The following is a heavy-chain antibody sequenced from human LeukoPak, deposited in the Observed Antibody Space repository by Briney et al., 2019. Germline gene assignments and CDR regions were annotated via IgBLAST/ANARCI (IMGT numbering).Heavy chain of an antibody. D-gene: IGHD6-13*01. J-gene: IGHJ4*02. V-gene: IGHV3-30*18. CDR1: GFTFSSYG. CDR2: ISYDGSNK. CDR3: AKSAWPGSSWTPFDY. Sequence: GGSLRLSCVASGFTFSSYGMHWVRQAPGKGLEWVAVISYDGSNKYYADSVKGRFTISRDNSKNTLYLQMNSLRAEDTAVYYCAKSAWPGSSWTPFDYWGQGTLVTVSS.